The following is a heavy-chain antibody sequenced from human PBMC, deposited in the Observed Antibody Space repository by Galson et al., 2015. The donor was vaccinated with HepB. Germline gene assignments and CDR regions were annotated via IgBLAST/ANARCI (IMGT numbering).Heavy chain of an antibody. CDR1: GFTVSSNY. CDR2: IYSGGST. Sequence: SLRLSCAASGFTVSSNYMSWVRQAPGKGLEWVSVIYSGGSTYYADSVKGRFTISRDNSKNTLYLQMNSLRAEDTAVYYCSGSWSGPPPYEHWGQGTLVTVSS. D-gene: IGHD6-13*01. J-gene: IGHJ1*01. CDR3: SGSWSGPPPYEH. V-gene: IGHV3-53*01.